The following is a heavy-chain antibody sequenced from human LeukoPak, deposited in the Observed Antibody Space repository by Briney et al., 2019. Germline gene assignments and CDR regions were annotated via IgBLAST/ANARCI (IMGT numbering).Heavy chain of an antibody. D-gene: IGHD2/OR15-2a*01. V-gene: IGHV3-74*01. CDR1: GNYW. J-gene: IGHJ4*02. CDR3: VSFYETH. Sequence: HPGGSLRLSCAASGNYWMHWVRQVPGKGLVWVSHINSDGSWTSYADSVKGRFTISKDNAKNTVYLQMNSLRAEDTAVYYCVSFYETHWGRGTLVTVSS. CDR2: INSDGSWT.